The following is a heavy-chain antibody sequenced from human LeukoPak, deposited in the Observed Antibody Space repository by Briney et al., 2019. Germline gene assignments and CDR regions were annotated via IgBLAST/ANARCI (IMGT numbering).Heavy chain of an antibody. CDR2: ISWNGGAV. J-gene: IGHJ4*02. CDR1: GFIFDDYA. Sequence: GRSLRLSCAASGFIFDDYAMHWVRQAPGKGPEWVPGISWNGGAVGYADSVKGRCTISRDNAGNSLYLQLNRLRPEDTAYYYCAKGLVRPVGATHFDFWGQGTLVTVSS. V-gene: IGHV3-9*01. CDR3: AKGLVRPVGATHFDF. D-gene: IGHD1-26*01.